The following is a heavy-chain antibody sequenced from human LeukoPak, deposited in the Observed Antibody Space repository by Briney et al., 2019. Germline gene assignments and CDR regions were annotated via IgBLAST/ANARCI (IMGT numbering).Heavy chain of an antibody. CDR1: GFSFSNYF. CDR2: ITNSGRST. J-gene: IGHJ4*02. Sequence: KSGGSLRLSCEASGFSFSNYFMSWIRQAPGKGLEWVSYITNSGRSTNYADAVKGRFTISRDNTKKSVYLEMTDLRAEDTAVYYCAREDSGHYYVFDSWGQGTRVTVSS. CDR3: AREDSGHYYVFDS. V-gene: IGHV3-11*04. D-gene: IGHD3-16*01.